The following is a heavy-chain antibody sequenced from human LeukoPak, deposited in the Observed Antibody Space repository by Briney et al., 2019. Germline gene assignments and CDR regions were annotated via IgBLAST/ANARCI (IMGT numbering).Heavy chain of an antibody. D-gene: IGHD3-10*01. Sequence: GGSLRLSCAASGFTVSSNYMSWVRQAPGKGLEWVSVIYSGGSTYYADSVKGRFTISRDNSKNTLYLQMNSLRAEDTAVYYCARWAGGSGSHLFDPWGQGTLVTVSS. CDR3: ARWAGGSGSHLFDP. J-gene: IGHJ5*02. V-gene: IGHV3-66*01. CDR2: IYSGGST. CDR1: GFTVSSNY.